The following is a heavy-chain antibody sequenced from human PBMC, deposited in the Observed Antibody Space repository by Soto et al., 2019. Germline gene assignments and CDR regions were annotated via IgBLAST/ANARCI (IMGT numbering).Heavy chain of an antibody. V-gene: IGHV3-23*01. D-gene: IGHD3-10*01. Sequence: QLLESGGGLVQPGGSLRLSCEGSGFTFSSYAMSWVRQAPGKGLEWVSSISGSGGSTYYADSVKGRFTISRDNSKNTVYRQIHSLRADDTAVYYCAKGGVRGVTITHFDYWGQGSLVTVSS. CDR3: AKGGVRGVTITHFDY. J-gene: IGHJ4*02. CDR2: ISGSGGST. CDR1: GFTFSSYA.